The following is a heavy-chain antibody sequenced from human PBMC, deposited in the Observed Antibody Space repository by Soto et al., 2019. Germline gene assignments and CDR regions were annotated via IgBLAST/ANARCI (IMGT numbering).Heavy chain of an antibody. CDR3: ARLLDPVGGAFDI. Sequence: SETLSLTCTVSGGSISSSSYYWGWIRQPPGKGLEWIGSIYYSGSTYYNPSLKSRVTISVDTSKNQFSLKLSSVTAADTAAYYCARLLDPVGGAFDIWGQGTMVTVSS. V-gene: IGHV4-39*01. CDR1: GGSISSSSYY. D-gene: IGHD3-16*01. J-gene: IGHJ3*02. CDR2: IYYSGST.